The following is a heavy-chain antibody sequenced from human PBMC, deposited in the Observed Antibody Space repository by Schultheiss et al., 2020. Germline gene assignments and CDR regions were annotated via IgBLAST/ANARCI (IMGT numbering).Heavy chain of an antibody. CDR1: GFTFSSYW. V-gene: IGHV3-74*01. Sequence: GGSLRLSCAVSGFTFSSYWMHWVRQGPGKGLVWVSRINSDGSSTSYADSVKGRFTITRDNAKNTLYLQMNSLRAEDTAVYYCARDPSFQQQLVLDYWGQGTLVTVSS. J-gene: IGHJ4*02. D-gene: IGHD6-13*01. CDR2: INSDGSST. CDR3: ARDPSFQQQLVLDY.